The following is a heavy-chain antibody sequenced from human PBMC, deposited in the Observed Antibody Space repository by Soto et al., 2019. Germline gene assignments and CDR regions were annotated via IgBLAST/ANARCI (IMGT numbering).Heavy chain of an antibody. V-gene: IGHV3-33*01. CDR2: IWYDGSNK. D-gene: IGHD3-22*01. CDR1: GFTFSSYG. CDR3: ASAGGGYYDSSGYYSGAFDI. J-gene: IGHJ3*02. Sequence: GGSLRLSCAASGFTFSSYGMHWVRQAPGKGLEWVAVIWYDGSNKYYGDSVKGRFTISRDNSKNTLYLQMNSLRAEDTAVYYCASAGGGYYDSSGYYSGAFDIWGQGTMVTVSS.